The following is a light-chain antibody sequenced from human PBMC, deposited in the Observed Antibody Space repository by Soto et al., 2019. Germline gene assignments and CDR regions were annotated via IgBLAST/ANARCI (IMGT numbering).Light chain of an antibody. CDR2: GGS. CDR3: QQYGGSPLVT. J-gene: IGKJ2*01. V-gene: IGKV3-20*01. Sequence: EIVLTQSPGTLSLSPGERATLSCRASQSVSSVSLAWYQQKPGQAPRLLVYGGSTRATGIPDRFSGSGSGTDFTLTISRLEPEDFAVYYCQQYGGSPLVTFGQGTKLEIK. CDR1: QSVSSVS.